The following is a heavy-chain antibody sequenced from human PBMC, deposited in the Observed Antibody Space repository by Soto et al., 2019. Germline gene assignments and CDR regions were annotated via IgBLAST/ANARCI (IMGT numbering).Heavy chain of an antibody. V-gene: IGHV4-4*02. CDR3: ATRTYYGDRCMDV. CDR2: IFHSGGT. J-gene: IGHJ6*02. CDR1: GGSITITNW. Sequence: QVHLQESGPGLVKPSGTLSLTCAVSGGSITITNWWNWVRQPPGKGLEWIGEIFHSGGTNYNPSLKSRVTMSVDKSKSQFSLNLSSVTATDTAMYYCATRTYYGDRCMDVWVQGTTVTVSS. D-gene: IGHD4-17*01.